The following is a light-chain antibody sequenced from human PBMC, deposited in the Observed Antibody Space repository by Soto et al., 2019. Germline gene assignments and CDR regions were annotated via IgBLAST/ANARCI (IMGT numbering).Light chain of an antibody. J-gene: IGKJ4*01. Sequence: EIVLTQSPATLSLSPGERATLSCRASQSVGSYLAWYQQKPGQAPRLLIYDASNRATGIPARSSGSGSGTDVTLTISSLEPEDFAVYYCQQRSNWPPVTFGGGTKVEIK. CDR2: DAS. CDR3: QQRSNWPPVT. CDR1: QSVGSY. V-gene: IGKV3-11*01.